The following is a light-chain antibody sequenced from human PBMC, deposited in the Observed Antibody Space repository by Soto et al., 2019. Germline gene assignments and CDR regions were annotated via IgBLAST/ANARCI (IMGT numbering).Light chain of an antibody. CDR2: EVS. J-gene: IGLJ1*01. Sequence: QSALTQPPSVSGSPGQSVPISCTGTSSDVGSYNRVSWYQQPPGTAPKLMISEVSNRPSGVPDRFSGSKSGNTASLTISGLQAEDEADYYCSSYTSSSTYVFGTGTKLTVL. CDR1: SSDVGSYNR. V-gene: IGLV2-18*02. CDR3: SSYTSSSTYV.